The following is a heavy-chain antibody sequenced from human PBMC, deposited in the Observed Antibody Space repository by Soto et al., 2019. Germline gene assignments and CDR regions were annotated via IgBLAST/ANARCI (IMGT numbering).Heavy chain of an antibody. V-gene: IGHV1-2*04. D-gene: IGHD2-2*01. CDR3: ARDPHEEYQLPEGHYYYYGMDV. CDR1: GYTFTGYY. J-gene: IGHJ6*02. CDR2: INPNSGGT. Sequence: ASVKVSCKASGYTFTGYYMHWVRQAPGQGLEWMGWINPNSGGTNYAQKFQGWVTMTRDTSISTAYMELSRLRSDDTAVYYGARDPHEEYQLPEGHYYYYGMDVWGQGTTVTVSS.